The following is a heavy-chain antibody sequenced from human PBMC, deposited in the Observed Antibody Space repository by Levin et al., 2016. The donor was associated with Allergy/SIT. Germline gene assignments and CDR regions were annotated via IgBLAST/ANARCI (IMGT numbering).Heavy chain of an antibody. V-gene: IGHV3-74*01. Sequence: GESLKISCAASGFTFSSYWMHWVRQAPGKGLVWVSRINSDGSSTSYADSVKGRFTISRDNAKNTLYLQMNSLRAEDTAVYYCARVRGTVAGTLYNWFDPWGQGTLVTVSS. CDR3: ARVRGTVAGTLYNWFDP. CDR2: INSDGSST. CDR1: GFTFSSYW. D-gene: IGHD6-19*01. J-gene: IGHJ5*02.